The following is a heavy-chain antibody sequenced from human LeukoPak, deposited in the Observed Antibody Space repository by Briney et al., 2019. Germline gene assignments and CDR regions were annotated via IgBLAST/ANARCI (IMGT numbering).Heavy chain of an antibody. CDR3: ARVGVTMVRGVIRYYYYYMDV. J-gene: IGHJ6*03. D-gene: IGHD3-10*01. Sequence: ASVKVSCKASGYTFTSYDINWVRQATGQGLEWMGWMNPNSGNTGYAQKFQGRVTMTRNTSISTAYMELSSLRSEDTAVYYCARVGVTMVRGVIRYYYYYMDVWGKGTTVTVSS. CDR2: MNPNSGNT. V-gene: IGHV1-8*01. CDR1: GYTFTSYD.